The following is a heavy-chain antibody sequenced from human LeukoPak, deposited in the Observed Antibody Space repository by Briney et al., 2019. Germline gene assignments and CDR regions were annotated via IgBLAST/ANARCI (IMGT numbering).Heavy chain of an antibody. Sequence: SETLSLTCAVYGGSFSGYYWSWIRQPPGKGLEWIGEINHSGSTNYNPSLKSRVTISVDTSKKQFSLKLSSVTAADTAFYYCARYIVSYPHDAFDIWGQRTMVTVSS. V-gene: IGHV4-34*01. CDR2: INHSGST. CDR3: ARYIVSYPHDAFDI. J-gene: IGHJ3*02. D-gene: IGHD1-26*01. CDR1: GGSFSGYY.